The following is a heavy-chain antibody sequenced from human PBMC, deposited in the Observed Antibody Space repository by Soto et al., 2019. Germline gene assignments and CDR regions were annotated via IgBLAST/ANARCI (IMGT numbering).Heavy chain of an antibody. J-gene: IGHJ4*02. CDR2: IWNDGSNK. Sequence: PGGSLRLSCAASGFTFSSYGMHWVRQAPGKGLEWVAVIWNDGSNKYYADSVKGRFTISRDNSKNTLYLQMNSLRAEDTAVYFCARVRVHYYGSGSYGIFDYWGQGTLVTVSS. CDR1: GFTFSSYG. V-gene: IGHV3-33*01. CDR3: ARVRVHYYGSGSYGIFDY. D-gene: IGHD3-10*01.